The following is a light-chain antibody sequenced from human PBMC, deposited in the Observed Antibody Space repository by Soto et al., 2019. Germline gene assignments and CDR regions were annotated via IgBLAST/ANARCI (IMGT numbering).Light chain of an antibody. CDR2: DAS. CDR1: QSVSSY. CDR3: QQRSNWIT. Sequence: EIVLTQSPATLSLSPGERATLSFRASQSVSSYLAWYQQKPGQAPRLLIYDASNRATGIPARFSGSGSGTDFTFTISSLEPEDFAVYYCQQRSNWITFGQGTRLEI. V-gene: IGKV3-11*01. J-gene: IGKJ5*01.